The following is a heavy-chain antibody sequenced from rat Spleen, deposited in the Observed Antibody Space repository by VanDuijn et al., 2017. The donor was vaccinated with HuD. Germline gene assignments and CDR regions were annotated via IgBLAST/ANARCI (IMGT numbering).Heavy chain of an antibody. D-gene: IGHD1-2*01. Sequence: EVQLVESGGGLVQPGRSMKLSCAASGFTFSNSYMAWIRQAPGKGLEWVATITHNDGSTYYPDSVKGRFTISRDNAKSTLYLQMNSLRSEDTATYYCARRLYDYFDYWGQGVMVTVSS. CDR3: ARRLYDYFDY. CDR2: ITHNDGST. V-gene: IGHV5-25*01. CDR1: GFTFSNSY. J-gene: IGHJ2*01.